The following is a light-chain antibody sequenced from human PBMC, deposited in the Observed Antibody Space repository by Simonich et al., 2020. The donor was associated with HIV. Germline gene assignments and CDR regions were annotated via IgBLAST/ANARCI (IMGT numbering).Light chain of an antibody. Sequence: DIVMTQSPDSLAVSLGERATIYCKSSQGVLYSSNNKNYLAWYKQKHGQPPKLLIYWAATRESGVPDLFIGSGSGTDFTLTISSLQAEDVAVYSCQQYYSTPPTFGQGTKVEIK. J-gene: IGKJ1*01. CDR1: QGVLYSSNNKNY. CDR2: WAA. V-gene: IGKV4-1*01. CDR3: QQYYSTPPT.